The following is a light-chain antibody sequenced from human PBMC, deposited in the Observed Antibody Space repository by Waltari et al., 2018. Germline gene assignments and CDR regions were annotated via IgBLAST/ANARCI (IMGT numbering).Light chain of an antibody. CDR2: GAS. J-gene: IGKJ2*01. CDR1: QSVSSN. Sequence: EIVMTQSPATLSVSPGERATLSCRASQSVSSNLAQCQQKPGQAPRLLIYGASTRATGIPARFSGSGSGTEFTLTISSLQSEDFAVYYCQQYNNWPPYTFGQGTKLEIK. CDR3: QQYNNWPPYT. V-gene: IGKV3-15*01.